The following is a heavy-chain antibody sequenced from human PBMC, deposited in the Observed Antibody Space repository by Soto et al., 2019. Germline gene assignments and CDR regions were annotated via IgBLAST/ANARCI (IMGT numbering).Heavy chain of an antibody. CDR3: ARKRRDGYNFGGMDV. V-gene: IGHV1-69*01. CDR2: IIPIFGTA. CDR1: GGTFSSYA. J-gene: IGHJ6*02. Sequence: QVQLVQSGAEVKKPGSSVKVSCKASGGTFSSYAISWVRQAPGQGLEGMGGIIPIFGTANYAQKFQGRVTITADESTSTAYMELSSMRSEDTAVYYCARKRRDGYNFGGMDVWGQGTTVTVSS. D-gene: IGHD5-12*01.